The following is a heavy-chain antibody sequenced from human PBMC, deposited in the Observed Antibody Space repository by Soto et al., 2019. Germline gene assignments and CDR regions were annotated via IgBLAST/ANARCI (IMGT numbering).Heavy chain of an antibody. D-gene: IGHD2-2*01. CDR2: INSGSTSV. V-gene: IGHV3-48*01. CDR3: TSSTSPDAY. CDR1: GSDFNRYS. J-gene: IGHJ4*02. Sequence: WGSLRLSCVASGSDFNRYSMNWVRQAPGKGLEWISYINSGSTSVFYAVSVKGRFTISRDNAKNSLYLQMNSLRAEDTALYYCTSSTSPDAYWGQGTLVTVSS.